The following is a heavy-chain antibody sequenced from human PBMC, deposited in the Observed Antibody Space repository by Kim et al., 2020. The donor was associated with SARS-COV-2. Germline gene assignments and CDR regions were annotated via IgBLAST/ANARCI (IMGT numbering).Heavy chain of an antibody. V-gene: IGHV3-30*18. Sequence: GGSLRLSCAASGFTFSSYGMHWVRQAPGKGLEWVAVISYDGSNKYYADSVKGRFTISRDNSKNTLYLQMNSLRAEDTAVYYCAKGPGRDGYNFAFDIWGQGKMVTVSS. D-gene: IGHD5-12*01. CDR2: ISYDGSNK. J-gene: IGHJ3*02. CDR3: AKGPGRDGYNFAFDI. CDR1: GFTFSSYG.